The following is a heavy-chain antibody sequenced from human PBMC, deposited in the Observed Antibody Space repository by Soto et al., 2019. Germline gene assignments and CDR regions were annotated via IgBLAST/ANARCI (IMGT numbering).Heavy chain of an antibody. V-gene: IGHV4-30-4*01. CDR1: GGSISSGDDF. CDR3: ARDRAKWKDYYYYGMDV. D-gene: IGHD1-20*01. Sequence: QVQLQESGPGLVKPSQTLSLTCTVSGGSISSGDDFWTWIRQPPGKGLEWIGYSYYSGSTYYNPSLKRRLTMSVDTSKNQFSLKLSSVTAADTAVYYCARDRAKWKDYYYYGMDVWGQGTTVTVSS. J-gene: IGHJ6*02. CDR2: SYYSGST.